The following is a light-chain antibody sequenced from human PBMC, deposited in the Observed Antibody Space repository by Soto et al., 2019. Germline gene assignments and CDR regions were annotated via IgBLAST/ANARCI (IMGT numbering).Light chain of an antibody. CDR1: KSVSSSY. CDR3: QQYNNWPL. V-gene: IGKV3-15*01. Sequence: ENVLTQSPGTLSLSTGERATLSCRASKSVSSSYLAWYQQKPGQAPRLLIYGASTRATGIPARFSGSGSGTEFTLTISSLQSEDFAVYYCQQYNNWPLFGGGTKVDIK. J-gene: IGKJ4*01. CDR2: GAS.